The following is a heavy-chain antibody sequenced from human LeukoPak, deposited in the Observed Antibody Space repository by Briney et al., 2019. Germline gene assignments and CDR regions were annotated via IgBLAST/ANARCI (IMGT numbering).Heavy chain of an antibody. CDR1: GGSISSSSYY. J-gene: IGHJ4*02. D-gene: IGHD3-10*01. V-gene: IGHV4-39*01. Sequence: SETLSLTCIVSGGSISSSSYYWGWIRQPPGKGLEWIGSIYYSGSTYYNPSLKSRVTISVDTSKNQFSLKLSSVTAADTAVYYCILDGSGSYSADYWGQGTLVTVSS. CDR3: ILDGSGSYSADY. CDR2: IYYSGST.